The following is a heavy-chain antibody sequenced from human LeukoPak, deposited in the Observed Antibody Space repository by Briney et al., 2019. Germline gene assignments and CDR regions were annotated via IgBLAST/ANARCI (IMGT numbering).Heavy chain of an antibody. D-gene: IGHD1-1*01. J-gene: IGHJ4*02. CDR3: ARVAKERVGGVYYSDY. V-gene: IGHV3-13*01. Sequence: GGALRLSCAASGFTFSDYDMHWVRQATGKGLEWVSAICTAGDTYYTGSVKGRFTISRENAKNSLYLQMNSLRAGDTAVYYCARVAKERVGGVYYSDYWGQGTLVTVSS. CDR2: ICTAGDT. CDR1: GFTFSDYD.